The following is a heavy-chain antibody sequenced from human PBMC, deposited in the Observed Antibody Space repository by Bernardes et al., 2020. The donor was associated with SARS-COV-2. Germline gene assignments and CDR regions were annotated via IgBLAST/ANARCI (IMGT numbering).Heavy chain of an antibody. CDR3: ARDNDGGSGRMGY. D-gene: IGHD6-19*01. CDR2: INTKTGTP. V-gene: IGHV7-4-1*02. CDR1: GYSFTSFA. J-gene: IGHJ4*02. Sequence: ASVKLSCKASGYSFTSFAMNWVRQAPGQGLEWMGWINTKTGTPTYAQGFTGRFVFSLDTSVSTAYLQISSLKAEDTAVYYCARDNDGGSGRMGYWGQGTLVTGSS.